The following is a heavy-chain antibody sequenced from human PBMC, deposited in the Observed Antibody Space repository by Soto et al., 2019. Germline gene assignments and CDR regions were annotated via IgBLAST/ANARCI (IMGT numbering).Heavy chain of an antibody. CDR3: AINSGRDGAEYFQH. V-gene: IGHV3-66*01. Sequence: EVQLVESGGDLVQPGGSLRLSCAASGFTVSRSYMSWVRQAPGKGLEWVSTVYSDDSTYYADSVKGRFSISRDNSKNTWYLQMNSLRAEDTAVYDCAINSGRDGAEYFQHWGQGTLVTVSS. D-gene: IGHD1-26*01. J-gene: IGHJ1*01. CDR2: VYSDDST. CDR1: GFTVSRSY.